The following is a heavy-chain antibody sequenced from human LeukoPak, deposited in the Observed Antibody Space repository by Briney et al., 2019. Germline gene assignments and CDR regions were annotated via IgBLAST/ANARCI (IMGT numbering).Heavy chain of an antibody. D-gene: IGHD3-22*01. Sequence: GGSLRLSCAASGIPFSKYTMSWVRQAPGKGLEWVSAISGSGGSSGGSTYYADSVKGRFTISRDNSRNTVYLQLNSLRTEDTAVYYCARVGYDSRPYYYGMDVWGQGTTVTVS. J-gene: IGHJ6*02. CDR3: ARVGYDSRPYYYGMDV. CDR2: ISGSGGSSGGST. CDR1: GIPFSKYT. V-gene: IGHV3-23*01.